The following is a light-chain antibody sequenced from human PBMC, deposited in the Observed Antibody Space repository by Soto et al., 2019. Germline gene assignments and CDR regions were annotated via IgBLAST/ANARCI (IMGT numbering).Light chain of an antibody. V-gene: IGLV2-11*01. J-gene: IGLJ1*01. CDR2: DVS. CDR1: SSDVGAYNF. CDR3: CSYAGSYTYV. Sequence: QSALTQPRSVSGSPGQSVTISCTGTSSDVGAYNFVSWYQQHLGKAPKLMIYDVSKRPSGVPDRFSGSKSGNTASLTISGLQAEDEADYYCCSYAGSYTYVFGTGTKLTVL.